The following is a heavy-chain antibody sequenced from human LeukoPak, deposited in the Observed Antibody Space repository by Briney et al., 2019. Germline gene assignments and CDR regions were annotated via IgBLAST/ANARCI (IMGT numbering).Heavy chain of an antibody. CDR2: IFYDGSNN. CDR3: AGGTYALDF. D-gene: IGHD4-17*01. J-gene: IGHJ4*02. CDR1: GFTFSHYW. Sequence: GGSLRLSCAASGFTFSHYWMTRVRQAPGKGLEWVALIFYDGSNNYYADSVKGRFTISRDNSKNTLYLQMNSLRAEDTAVYYCAGGTYALDFWGQGTLVTVSS. V-gene: IGHV3-33*08.